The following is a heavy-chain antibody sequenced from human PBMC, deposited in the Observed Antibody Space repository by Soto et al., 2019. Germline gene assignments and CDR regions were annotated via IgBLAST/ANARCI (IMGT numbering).Heavy chain of an antibody. J-gene: IGHJ6*03. CDR3: ARGRRCSGGSCYSSGYYYYMDV. D-gene: IGHD2-15*01. Sequence: ASVKVSCKASGYTFTSYDINWVRQATGQGLEWMGWMNPNSGNTGYAQKFQGRVTMTRNTSISTAYMELSSLRSEDAAVYYCARGRRCSGGSCYSSGYYYYMDVWGKGTTVTVSS. V-gene: IGHV1-8*01. CDR1: GYTFTSYD. CDR2: MNPNSGNT.